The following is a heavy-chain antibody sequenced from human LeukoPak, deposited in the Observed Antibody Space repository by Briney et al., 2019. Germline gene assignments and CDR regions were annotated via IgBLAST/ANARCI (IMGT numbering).Heavy chain of an antibody. V-gene: IGHV3-53*01. CDR3: ARVASTSPYFYGMDV. J-gene: IGHJ6*02. CDR2: IYSGGST. CDR1: AFSVSSNY. Sequence: GGSLRLSCAASAFSVSSNYMSWVRQASGKGLEWVSVIYSGGSTYYADSVKCRFTISRDKSKNTVYLQMNSLSAEDTAIYYCARVASTSPYFYGMDVWGQGTTVTVSS.